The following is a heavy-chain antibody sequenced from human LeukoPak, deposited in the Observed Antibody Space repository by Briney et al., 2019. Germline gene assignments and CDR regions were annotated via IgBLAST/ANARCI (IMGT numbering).Heavy chain of an antibody. CDR2: ISAYNGNT. V-gene: IGHV1-18*01. D-gene: IGHD3-22*01. CDR1: GYTFTSYG. CDR3: ARAADYDSSGYIYNWFDP. J-gene: IGHJ5*02. Sequence: ASVKVSCKASGYTFTSYGISWVRQAPGQGLEWMGWISAYNGNTNYAQKLQGRVTMTTDTSTSTAYMELRSLRSDDTAVYYCARAADYDSSGYIYNWFDPWGQGTLVTVSS.